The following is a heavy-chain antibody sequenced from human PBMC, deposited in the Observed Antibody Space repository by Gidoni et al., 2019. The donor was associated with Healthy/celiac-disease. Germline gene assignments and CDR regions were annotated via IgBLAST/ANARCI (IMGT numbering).Heavy chain of an antibody. J-gene: IGHJ4*02. CDR1: GYTFTSYD. Sequence: QVQLVQSGAEWQKPGASLTVSFKASGYTFTSYDINWVRQATGQGLEWMGWMNPNSGNTGYAQKVQGRVTMTRNTSISTAYMELSSLRSEDTAVYYCATELDSSGFLPLWGQGTLVTVSS. D-gene: IGHD3-22*01. V-gene: IGHV1-8*01. CDR2: MNPNSGNT. CDR3: ATELDSSGFLPL.